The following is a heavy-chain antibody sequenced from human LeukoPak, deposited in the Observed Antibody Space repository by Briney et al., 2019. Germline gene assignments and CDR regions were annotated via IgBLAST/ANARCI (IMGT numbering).Heavy chain of an antibody. J-gene: IGHJ4*02. V-gene: IGHV4-39*07. CDR1: GGSISSSSYY. CDR2: IYYSGST. Sequence: PSETLSLTCTVSGGSISSSSYYWGWIRQPPGKGLEWIGSIYYSGSTTYNPSLKSRVTISLDTSKNQFSLKLNSVTAADTAVYYCGGLYYAVSGTNDCWGQGILVTVSS. CDR3: GGLYYAVSGTNDC. D-gene: IGHD3-16*01.